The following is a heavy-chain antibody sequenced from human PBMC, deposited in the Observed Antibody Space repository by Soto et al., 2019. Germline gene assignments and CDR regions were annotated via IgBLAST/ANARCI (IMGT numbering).Heavy chain of an antibody. CDR3: ASVLGARGHHDAFDM. J-gene: IGHJ3*02. CDR1: GFTFSSYW. Sequence: EAQLVESGGALVQPGGSLTLSCAGSGFTFSSYWMSWVRQAPGKGLEWVANLKQDGSEKYYVDSVRGRFIISRDNAKSSLYLQMTSLRAEDTAVDYCASVLGARGHHDAFDMWGQGTMLTVSS. V-gene: IGHV3-7*03. D-gene: IGHD1-26*01. CDR2: LKQDGSEK.